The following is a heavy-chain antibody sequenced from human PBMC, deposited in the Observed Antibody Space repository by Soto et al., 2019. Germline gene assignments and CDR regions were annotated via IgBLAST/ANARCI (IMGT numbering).Heavy chain of an antibody. V-gene: IGHV3-74*01. Sequence: GGSLRLSCAASGFTFSSYWMHWVRQAPGKGLVWVSRINSDGSSTCYVDSVKGRFTISRDNAKNTLYLQMNSLRAEDTAVYYCARDFTYYDFWSGYRMDVWGQGTTVTVSS. CDR2: INSDGSST. CDR3: ARDFTYYDFWSGYRMDV. D-gene: IGHD3-3*01. CDR1: GFTFSSYW. J-gene: IGHJ6*02.